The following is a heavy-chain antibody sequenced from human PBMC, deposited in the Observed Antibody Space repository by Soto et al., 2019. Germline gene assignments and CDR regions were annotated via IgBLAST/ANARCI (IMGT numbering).Heavy chain of an antibody. CDR1: GGSISSYY. CDR3: ARVNYDFWSGYYYHYYYYGMDV. D-gene: IGHD3-3*01. V-gene: IGHV4-59*01. CDR2: IYYSGST. Sequence: SETLSLTCTVSGGSISSYYWSWIRQPPGKGLEWIGYIYYSGSTNYNPSLKSRVTISVDTSKNQFSLKLSSVTAADPAVYYCARVNYDFWSGYYYHYYYYGMDVWGHGNTVTVSS. J-gene: IGHJ6*02.